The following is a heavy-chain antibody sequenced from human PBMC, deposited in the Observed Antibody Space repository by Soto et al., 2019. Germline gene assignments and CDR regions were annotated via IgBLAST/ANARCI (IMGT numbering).Heavy chain of an antibody. CDR2: ISSSSSTI. CDR1: GFTFSIYR. Sequence: EVQLVESGGGLVQPGGSLRLSCAASGFTFSIYRMNWVRQAQGTGLEWVSYISSSSSTIYYADSVKGRFTISRDNAKNSLYLQLNSLRDEDKAVYYCSREGSSGYPYWGQGTLVTDSS. CDR3: SREGSSGYPY. J-gene: IGHJ4*02. V-gene: IGHV3-48*02. D-gene: IGHD3-22*01.